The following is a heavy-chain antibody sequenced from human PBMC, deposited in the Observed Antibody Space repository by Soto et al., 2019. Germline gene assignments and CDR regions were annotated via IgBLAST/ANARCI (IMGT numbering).Heavy chain of an antibody. J-gene: IGHJ4*02. CDR2: THQSGRT. CDR3: ARSEATVLDS. D-gene: IGHD4-17*01. V-gene: IGHV4-4*02. CDR1: GGSMSSSNW. Sequence: QVQLQESGPGLVKPSGTLSLTCTVSGGSMSSSNWWNWVRQTPGKGLEWIGETHQSGRTNYNPSLKIRVTISVDKSKNRFFLNLSSVTAADTAVYYCARSEATVLDSWGQGTLVTVSS.